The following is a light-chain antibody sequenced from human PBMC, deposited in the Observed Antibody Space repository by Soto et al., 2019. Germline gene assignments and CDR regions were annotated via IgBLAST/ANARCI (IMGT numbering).Light chain of an antibody. V-gene: IGKV3-11*01. J-gene: IGKJ2*01. CDR3: QQRSDGPAFT. CDR1: QSVSSY. CDR2: DSS. Sequence: EIVLTQSPATLSLSPGERATLSCRASQSVSSYLAGYQQKPGQAPRLLIYDSSNRSTGIPARFSGSGSGTAFTLTISSLEPEDFAVYYCQQRSDGPAFTFGQGTKLEIK.